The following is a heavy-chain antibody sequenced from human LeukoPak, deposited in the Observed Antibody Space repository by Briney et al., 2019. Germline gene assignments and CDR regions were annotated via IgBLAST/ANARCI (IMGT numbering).Heavy chain of an antibody. CDR1: GYTFTSYY. Sequence: ASVKVSCKASGYTFTSYYMHWVRQAPGQGLEWMGIINPSGGSASYAQKFQGRVTMTRDTSTSTVYMELSSLRSEDTAVYYCARDYYDSGGYYVFDYWGQGTLVTVSS. CDR3: ARDYYDSGGYYVFDY. J-gene: IGHJ4*02. V-gene: IGHV1-46*01. D-gene: IGHD3-22*01. CDR2: INPSGGSA.